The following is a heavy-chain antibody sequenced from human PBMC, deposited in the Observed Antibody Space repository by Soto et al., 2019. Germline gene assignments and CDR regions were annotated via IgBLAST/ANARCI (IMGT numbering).Heavy chain of an antibody. Sequence: SETLSLPRAVYGESFSGYYWSWIRQPPGKGLEWIGEIIHSGSTNYNPSLKSRVTISVDTSKNQFSLKLSSVTAADTAVYYCERGGRVLDHMLRGPITRTRGSSVNWFDPWRHGALVTVSS. D-gene: IGHD3-10*01. V-gene: IGHV4-34*01. CDR3: ERGGRVLDHMLRGPITRTRGSSVNWFDP. CDR1: GESFSGYY. CDR2: IIHSGST. J-gene: IGHJ5*02.